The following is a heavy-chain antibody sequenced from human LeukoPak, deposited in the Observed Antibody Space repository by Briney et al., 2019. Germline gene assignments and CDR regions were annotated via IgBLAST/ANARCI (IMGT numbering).Heavy chain of an antibody. Sequence: PGGSLRLSCAASAFTFSSYSMNWVRQAPGKGLEWVSSISSSSSYIYYADSVKGRFTISRDNAKNSLYLQMSSLRAEDTAVYYCARAHSSGRSYWGQGTLVTVSS. CDR1: AFTFSSYS. CDR2: ISSSSSYI. V-gene: IGHV3-21*01. CDR3: ARAHSSGRSY. D-gene: IGHD6-19*01. J-gene: IGHJ4*02.